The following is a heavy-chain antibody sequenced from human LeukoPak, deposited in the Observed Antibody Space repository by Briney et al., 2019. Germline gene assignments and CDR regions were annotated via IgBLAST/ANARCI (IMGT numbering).Heavy chain of an antibody. CDR2: INHFGTS. V-gene: IGHV4-34*01. CDR1: GESFGGYY. Sequence: SETLSLNCAVSGESFGGYYWTWIRQPPGKGLEWIGEINHFGTSNYNASLKSRVTLSVDTSKRQFSLQLTSLTVADTAVYYCARGGNVLVVTQKKKKPLDVWGQGMLVTVSS. D-gene: IGHD3-22*01. J-gene: IGHJ4*02. CDR3: ARGGNVLVVTQKKKKPLDV.